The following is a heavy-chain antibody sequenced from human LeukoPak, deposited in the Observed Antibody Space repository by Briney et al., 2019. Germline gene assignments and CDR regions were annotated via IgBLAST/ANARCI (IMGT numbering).Heavy chain of an antibody. V-gene: IGHV3-30*04. D-gene: IGHD2-2*01. CDR2: ISYDGSDK. Sequence: PGGSLRLSCAASGFTFSTYVMHWVRQAPGKGLEGVAVISYDGSDKYYADSVKGRFTISRDNSKNTLYLQMNSLRAEDTAVYYCARAEGQYCSSTSCFARQGYWGQGALVTVSS. CDR1: GFTFSTYV. J-gene: IGHJ4*02. CDR3: ARAEGQYCSSTSCFARQGY.